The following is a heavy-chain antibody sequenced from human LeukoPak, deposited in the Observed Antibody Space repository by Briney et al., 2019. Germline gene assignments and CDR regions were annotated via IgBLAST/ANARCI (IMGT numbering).Heavy chain of an antibody. D-gene: IGHD2-15*01. CDR1: GFTFNTYA. J-gene: IGHJ4*02. CDR2: ISGSGGST. Sequence: GGSLRLSCAASGFTFNTYAMSWVRQAPGKGLEWVSAISGSGGSTYYADSVKGRFTISRGNSKNTLYLQIHSPRAEDTAVYYCAKGKGSSSSSIDWWGQGTLVTVSS. V-gene: IGHV3-23*01. CDR3: AKGKGSSSSSIDW.